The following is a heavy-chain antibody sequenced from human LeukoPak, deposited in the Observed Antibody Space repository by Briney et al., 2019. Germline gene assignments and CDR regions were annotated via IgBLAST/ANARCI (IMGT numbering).Heavy chain of an antibody. CDR2: IYSGGST. CDR1: EFSVGSNY. V-gene: IGHV3-66*01. Sequence: GGSLRLSCAASEFSVGSNYRTWVRQAPGRGLEGVSRIYSGGSTYYADSVKGRFTISRDNSKNTLYLQMGSLRAEDMAVYYCARGSRNHYDGSGYYHYWGQGTLVTVSS. D-gene: IGHD3-22*01. CDR3: ARGSRNHYDGSGYYHY. J-gene: IGHJ4*02.